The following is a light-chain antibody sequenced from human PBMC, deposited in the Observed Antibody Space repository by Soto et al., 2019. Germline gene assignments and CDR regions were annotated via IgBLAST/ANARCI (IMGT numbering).Light chain of an antibody. CDR3: QQYGGSFLT. CDR1: QSVSSSS. Sequence: DMVLTQSPGTLSLSPGERATLSCRAIQSVSSSSLAWYQQKPGQAPRLLIYGASSRATGIPDRFSGSGSGTDFTLTISRLEPEDFAVYYCQQYGGSFLTFGPGTKVDIK. J-gene: IGKJ3*01. CDR2: GAS. V-gene: IGKV3-20*01.